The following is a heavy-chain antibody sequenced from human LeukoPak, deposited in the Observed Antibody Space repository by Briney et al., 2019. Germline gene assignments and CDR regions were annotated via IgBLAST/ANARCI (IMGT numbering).Heavy chain of an antibody. J-gene: IGHJ4*02. D-gene: IGHD6-13*01. CDR3: AKLYLGSSWYEGPFFDY. V-gene: IGHV3-23*01. CDR1: GFTFSSYA. Sequence: GGSLRLSCAASGFTFSSYAMSWVRQAPGKGLEWVSAISGSDGRTYYADSVKGRFTISRDNSKNTLYLQMNSLRAEDTAVYYCAKLYLGSSWYEGPFFDYWGQGTLVTVSS. CDR2: ISGSDGRT.